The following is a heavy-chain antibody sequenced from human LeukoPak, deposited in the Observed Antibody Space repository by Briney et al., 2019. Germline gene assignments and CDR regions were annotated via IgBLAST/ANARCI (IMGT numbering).Heavy chain of an antibody. CDR3: ARGDPGFDP. J-gene: IGHJ5*02. Sequence: GGSLRLSCAASGLTFSNYAMSWVRQAPGKGLEWVSGISDSGGSTYYADSVKGRFIISRDNAKNSLYLQMNSLRAEDTAVYYCARGDPGFDPWGQGTLVTVSS. CDR1: GLTFSNYA. CDR2: ISDSGGST. V-gene: IGHV3-23*01.